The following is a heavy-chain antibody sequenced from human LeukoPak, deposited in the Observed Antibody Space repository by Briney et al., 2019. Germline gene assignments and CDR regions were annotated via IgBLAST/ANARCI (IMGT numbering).Heavy chain of an antibody. V-gene: IGHV4-34*01. Sequence: MSSETLSLTCAVYGGSFSGYYWSWIRQPPGKGLEWIGEINHSGSTNYNLSLKSRVTISVDTSKNQFSLKLSSVTAADTAVYYCARGPTTAIYSSSWYTSFYWGQGTLVTVSS. CDR1: GGSFSGYY. J-gene: IGHJ4*02. D-gene: IGHD6-13*01. CDR3: ARGPTTAIYSSSWYTSFY. CDR2: INHSGST.